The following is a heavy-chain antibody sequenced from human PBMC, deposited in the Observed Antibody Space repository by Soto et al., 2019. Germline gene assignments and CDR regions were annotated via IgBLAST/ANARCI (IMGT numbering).Heavy chain of an antibody. Sequence: QVQLVQSGAEVKKPGSSVKVSCKASGGTFSSYAISWVRQAPGQGLEWMGGIIPIFGTANYAQKFQGRVTITADEYTSTAYMELSSLSSEDTAVYYCARGALHCGGECFGADYYYYGMDVWGQGTTVTVSS. V-gene: IGHV1-69*01. CDR1: GGTFSSYA. D-gene: IGHD2-21*01. CDR3: ARGALHCGGECFGADYYYYGMDV. CDR2: IIPIFGTA. J-gene: IGHJ6*02.